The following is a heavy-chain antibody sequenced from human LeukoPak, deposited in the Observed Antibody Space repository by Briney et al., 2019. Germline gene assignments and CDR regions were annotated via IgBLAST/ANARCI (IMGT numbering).Heavy chain of an antibody. CDR1: RDIFTKYY. J-gene: IGHJ4*02. CDR3: VRDTSGVTAIPEHIDY. D-gene: IGHD2-21*02. V-gene: IGHV1-46*01. CDR2: INPSGGST. Sequence: ASVKVSCKASRDIFTKYYMHWVRQAPGQGLEWMGIINPSGGSTSYAQKFQGRVTMTRDTSISTAYMELSRLRSDDTAVYYCVRDTSGVTAIPEHIDYWAREPWSPSPQ.